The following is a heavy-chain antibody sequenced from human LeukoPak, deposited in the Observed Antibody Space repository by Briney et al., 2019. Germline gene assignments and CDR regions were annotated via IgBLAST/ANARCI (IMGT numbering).Heavy chain of an antibody. CDR2: ISTYNGNT. D-gene: IGHD6-19*01. Sequence: ASVKVSCKASGYTFTSYGISWVRQAPGQGLEWMGWISTYNGNTHYAQKLQGRVTMTTDTSTSTAYMDLRSLRSDDTAVYYCARERSGWFFSNWGQGTLVTVSS. J-gene: IGHJ4*02. CDR3: ARERSGWFFSN. CDR1: GYTFTSYG. V-gene: IGHV1-18*01.